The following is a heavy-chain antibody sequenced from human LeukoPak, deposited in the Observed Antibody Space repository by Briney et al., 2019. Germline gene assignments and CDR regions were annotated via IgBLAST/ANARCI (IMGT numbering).Heavy chain of an antibody. CDR3: ARFWTYYYGSGAVGYFDY. J-gene: IGHJ4*02. CDR2: INPNSGGT. D-gene: IGHD3-10*01. V-gene: IGHV1-2*02. Sequence: ASVKVSCKASGYTFTGYYMHWVRQAPGQGLEWMGWINPNSGGTNYAQKFQGRVTMTRDTSISTAYMELSRLRSDDTAVYYCARFWTYYYGSGAVGYFDYWGQGTLVAVSS. CDR1: GYTFTGYY.